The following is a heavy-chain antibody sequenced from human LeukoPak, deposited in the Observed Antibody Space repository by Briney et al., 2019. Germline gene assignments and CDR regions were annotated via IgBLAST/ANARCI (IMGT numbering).Heavy chain of an antibody. J-gene: IGHJ4*02. V-gene: IGHV3-48*02. CDR1: GFTFNNAW. D-gene: IGHD3-10*01. Sequence: PGGSLRLSCVASGFTFNNAWMNWVRQAPGKGPEWVPYISGGSGTLYYADSVKGRFTISRDNAKNSLYLQMNSLRDEDTAVYYCARNDYYGSGSRREMYWGQGTLVTVSS. CDR3: ARNDYYGSGSRREMY. CDR2: ISGGSGTL.